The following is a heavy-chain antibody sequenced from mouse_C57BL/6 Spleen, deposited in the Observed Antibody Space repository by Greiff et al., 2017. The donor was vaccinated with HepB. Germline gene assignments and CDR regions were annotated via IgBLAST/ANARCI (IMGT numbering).Heavy chain of an antibody. D-gene: IGHD1-1*01. CDR3: ARPLYYGSSYWYFDV. V-gene: IGHV1-80*01. CDR1: GYAFSSYW. J-gene: IGHJ1*03. Sequence: VKLQESGAELVKPGASVKISCKASGYAFSSYWMNWVKQRPGKGLEWIGQIYPGDGDTNYNGKFKGKATLTADKSSSTAYMQLSSLTSEDSAVYFCARPLYYGSSYWYFDVWGTGTTVTVSS. CDR2: IYPGDGDT.